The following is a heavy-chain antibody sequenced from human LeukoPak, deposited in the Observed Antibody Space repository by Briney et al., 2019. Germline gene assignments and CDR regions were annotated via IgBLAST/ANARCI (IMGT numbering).Heavy chain of an antibody. V-gene: IGHV4-34*01. Sequence: SETLSLTCAVYGGSFSGHYWTWIRQAPGKGLEWIGESTHTGSTNYNPSLKSRVTISVDTSKNQFSLKLTSVSAADTAVYHCARGRTGAAALDFWGPGTLVTVSS. J-gene: IGHJ4*02. CDR1: GGSFSGHY. D-gene: IGHD2-2*01. CDR2: STHTGST. CDR3: ARGRTGAAALDF.